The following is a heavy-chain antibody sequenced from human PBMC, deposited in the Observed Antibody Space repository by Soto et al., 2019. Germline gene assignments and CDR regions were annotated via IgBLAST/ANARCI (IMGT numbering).Heavy chain of an antibody. CDR2: ISYDGSNK. V-gene: IGHV3-30-3*01. CDR1: GFTFSSYA. D-gene: IGHD3-3*01. Sequence: GGSLRLSCAASGFTFSSYAMHWVRQAPGKGLEWVAVISYDGSNKYYADSVKGRFTISRDNSKNTLYLQMNSLRAEDTAVYYCAKDSMPWVFGAFDIWGQGTMVTVSS. CDR3: AKDSMPWVFGAFDI. J-gene: IGHJ3*02.